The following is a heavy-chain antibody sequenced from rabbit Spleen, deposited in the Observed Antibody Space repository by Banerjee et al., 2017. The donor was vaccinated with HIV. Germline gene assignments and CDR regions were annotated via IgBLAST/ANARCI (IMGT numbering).Heavy chain of an antibody. Sequence: QEQLVESGGDLVKPEGSLTLTCTTSGLSFSSGYCMCWVRQAPGKGLEWIACIDAGSSGTTYYATWAKGRFTISKTSSTTVTLQMTSLTAADTATYFCARLLDTTNTYYFNLWGPGTLVTVS. D-gene: IGHD1-1*01. CDR1: GLSFSSGYC. V-gene: IGHV1S45*01. CDR3: ARLLDTTNTYYFNL. CDR2: IDAGSSGTT. J-gene: IGHJ4*01.